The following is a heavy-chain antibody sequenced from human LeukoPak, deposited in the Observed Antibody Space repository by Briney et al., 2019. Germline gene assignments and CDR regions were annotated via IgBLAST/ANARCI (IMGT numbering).Heavy chain of an antibody. D-gene: IGHD6-13*01. V-gene: IGHV3-30-3*01. J-gene: IGHJ4*02. CDR2: ISYDGSNK. CDR1: GFTFSSYA. CDR3: AKDGINSSSWYGVGYFDY. Sequence: GGSLRLSCAASGFTFSSYAMHWVRQAPGKGLEWVAVISYDGSNKYYADSVKGRFTISRDNSKNPLYLQMNSLRAEDTAVYYCAKDGINSSSWYGVGYFDYWGQGTLVTVSS.